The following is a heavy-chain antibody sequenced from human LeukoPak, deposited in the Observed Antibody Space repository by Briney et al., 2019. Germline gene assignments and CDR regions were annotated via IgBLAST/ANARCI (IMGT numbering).Heavy chain of an antibody. V-gene: IGHV3-23*01. CDR2: ISGSSDNT. CDR3: AKGTFTSPGHLDY. CDR1: GFTSASYA. J-gene: IGHJ4*02. D-gene: IGHD1/OR15-1a*01. Sequence: GGSLRLSCAASGFTSASYAMNWVRQAPGKGLEWVSAISGSSDNTYYAGSVKGRFTISRDNSKNTLYLQMNSLRAEDTAVYYCAKGTFTSPGHLDYWGQGTLVTVSS.